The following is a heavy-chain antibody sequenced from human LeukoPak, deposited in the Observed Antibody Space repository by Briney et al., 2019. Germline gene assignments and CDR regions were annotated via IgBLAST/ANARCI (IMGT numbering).Heavy chain of an antibody. D-gene: IGHD5-18*01. CDR2: IYYSGST. V-gene: IGHV4-61*01. Sequence: SETLSLTCTVSGGSVSSGSYYWSWIRQPPGKGLEWIGYIYYSGSTNYNPSLKSRVTISVDTSKNQFSLKLSSVTAADTAVYYCARVGGYSYGSDYWGQGTLVTVSS. J-gene: IGHJ4*02. CDR1: GGSVSSGSYY. CDR3: ARVGGYSYGSDY.